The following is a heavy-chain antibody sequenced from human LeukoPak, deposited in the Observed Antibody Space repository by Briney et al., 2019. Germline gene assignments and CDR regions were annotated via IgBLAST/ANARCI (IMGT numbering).Heavy chain of an antibody. D-gene: IGHD5-18*01. CDR3: AKDGRYSYAQNYYYYYMDV. J-gene: IGHJ6*03. CDR2: IRYDGSNK. Sequence: PGGSLRLSCAASGFTFSSYGMHWVRQAPGKGLEWVAFIRYDGSNKYYADSVKGRFTISRDNSKNTLYLQMNSLRAEDTAVYYCAKDGRYSYAQNYYYYYMDVWGKGTTVTVSS. V-gene: IGHV3-30*02. CDR1: GFTFSSYG.